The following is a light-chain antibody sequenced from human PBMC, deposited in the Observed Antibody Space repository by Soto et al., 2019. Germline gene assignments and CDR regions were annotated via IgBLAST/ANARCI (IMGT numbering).Light chain of an antibody. CDR1: QSVSSSY. J-gene: IGKJ5*01. V-gene: IGKV3D-20*02. Sequence: EIVLTQSPGTLSLSPGERATLSCRASQSVSSSYLAWYQQKPGQAPRLLTYGTSSRASGIPDRFSGSGSGTEFTLTINSLQSEDSAVYYCQQHNQWPITFGQGTRLEIK. CDR3: QQHNQWPIT. CDR2: GTS.